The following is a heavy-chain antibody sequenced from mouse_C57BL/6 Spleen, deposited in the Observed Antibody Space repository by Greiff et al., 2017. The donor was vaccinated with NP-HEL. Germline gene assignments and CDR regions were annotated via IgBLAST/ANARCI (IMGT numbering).Heavy chain of an antibody. CDR2: IYPGDGDT. CDR3: ARSFISTVVALDFDY. J-gene: IGHJ2*01. D-gene: IGHD1-1*01. CDR1: GYAFSSSW. Sequence: QVQLKESGPELVKPGASVKISCKASGYAFSSSWMNWVKQRPGKGLEWIGRIYPGDGDTNYNGKFKGKATLTADKSSSTAYMQLSSLTSEDSAVYFCARSFISTVVALDFDYWGQGTTLTVSS. V-gene: IGHV1-82*01.